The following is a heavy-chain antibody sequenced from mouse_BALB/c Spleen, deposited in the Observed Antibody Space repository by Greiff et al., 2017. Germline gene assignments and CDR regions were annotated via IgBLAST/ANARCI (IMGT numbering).Heavy chain of an antibody. Sequence: DVKLVESGGGLVKPGGSLKLSCAASGFTFSSYAMSWVRQSPEKRLEWVAEISSGGSYTYYPDTVTGRFTISRDNAKNTLYLEMSSLRSEDTAMYYCARDYDGGRFDYWGQGTTLTVSS. V-gene: IGHV5-9-4*01. CDR1: GFTFSSYA. CDR3: ARDYDGGRFDY. CDR2: ISSGGSYT. D-gene: IGHD2-12*01. J-gene: IGHJ2*01.